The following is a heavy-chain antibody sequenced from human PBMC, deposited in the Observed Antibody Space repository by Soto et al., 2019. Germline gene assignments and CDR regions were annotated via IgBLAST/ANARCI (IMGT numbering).Heavy chain of an antibody. CDR1: GFTFSSYG. CDR2: IWYDGSNK. D-gene: IGHD3-16*01. J-gene: IGHJ6*03. V-gene: IGHV3-33*01. Sequence: QVQLVESGGGVVQPGRSLRLSCAASGFTFSSYGMHWVRQAPGKGLEWVAVIWYDGSNKYYADSVKGRFTISRDNSKNTLDLQMNSLRAEDTAVYYCARDYVYIWGSSPRFSYYMDVCGNGTTVTVSS. CDR3: ARDYVYIWGSSPRFSYYMDV.